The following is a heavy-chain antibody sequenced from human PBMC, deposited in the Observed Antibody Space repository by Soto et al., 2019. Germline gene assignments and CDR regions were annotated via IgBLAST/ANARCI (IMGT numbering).Heavy chain of an antibody. D-gene: IGHD5-18*01. J-gene: IGHJ3*02. V-gene: IGHV3-33*06. CDR3: AKEALVDTAMDTTGVDAFDI. CDR2: IWYDGSNK. Sequence: GGSLRLSCAASGFTFSSYGMHWVRQAPGKGLEWVAVIWYDGSNKYYADSVKGRFTISRDNSENTLYLQMNSLRAEDTTVYYCAKEALVDTAMDTTGVDAFDIWGQGTMVTVSS. CDR1: GFTFSSYG.